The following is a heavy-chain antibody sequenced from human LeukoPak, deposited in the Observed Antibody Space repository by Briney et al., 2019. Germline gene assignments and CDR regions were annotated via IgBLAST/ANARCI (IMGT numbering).Heavy chain of an antibody. CDR1: GGSISSGGYS. Sequence: SETLSLTCAVSGGSISSGGYSWSWIRQPPGKGLEWIGEINHSGSTNYNPSLKSRVTISVDTSKNQFSLKLSSVTAADTAVYYCARGNNMYCGGDCYSSWGQGTLVTVSS. CDR2: INHSGST. V-gene: IGHV4-34*01. CDR3: ARGNNMYCGGDCYSS. J-gene: IGHJ4*02. D-gene: IGHD2-21*02.